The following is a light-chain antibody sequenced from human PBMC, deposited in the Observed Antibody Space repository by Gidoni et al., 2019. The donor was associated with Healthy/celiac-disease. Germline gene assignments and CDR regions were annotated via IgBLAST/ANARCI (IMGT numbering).Light chain of an antibody. V-gene: IGKV6D-21*02. CDR2: YAS. CDR1: QSIGSS. CDR3: HQSSSLPLT. Sequence: EIVLTKSQDFQSLTPNEIVTITCRASQSIGSSLHWYQQKPDQSPKLIIKYASQSISGVPSRFSGSGSGTDFTLTINSLEAEDVAAYYYHQSSSLPLTFGGGTKVEIK. J-gene: IGKJ4*01.